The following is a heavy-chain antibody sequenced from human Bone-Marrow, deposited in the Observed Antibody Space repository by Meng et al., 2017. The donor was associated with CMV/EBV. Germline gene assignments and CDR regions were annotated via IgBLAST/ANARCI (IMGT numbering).Heavy chain of an antibody. CDR1: GFTFTSSA. Sequence: SVKVSCKASGFTFTSSAVQWVRQARGQRLEWIGWIVVGSGNTNYAQKFQERVTITRDTSTSTVYMELSSLRSEDTAVYYCARAGGRLFPHPPEAYYYGMDVWGQGTTVTVSS. CDR3: ARAGGRLFPHPPEAYYYGMDV. J-gene: IGHJ6*02. V-gene: IGHV1-58*01. D-gene: IGHD6-13*01. CDR2: IVVGSGNT.